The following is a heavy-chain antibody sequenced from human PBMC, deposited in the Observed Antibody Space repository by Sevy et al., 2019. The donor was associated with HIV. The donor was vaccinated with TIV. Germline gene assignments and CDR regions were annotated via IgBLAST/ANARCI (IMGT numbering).Heavy chain of an antibody. CDR3: ARGRGTGYSYGFDY. Sequence: GGSLRLSCAASGFTVSSIYMSWVRQAPGKGLEWVSVIYSGGSTYYADSVKGRFTISRDNSKNTLYLQMNSLRAEDTAVYYCARGRGTGYSYGFDYWGQGTLVTVSS. V-gene: IGHV3-66*01. CDR2: IYSGGST. J-gene: IGHJ4*02. CDR1: GFTVSSIY. D-gene: IGHD5-18*01.